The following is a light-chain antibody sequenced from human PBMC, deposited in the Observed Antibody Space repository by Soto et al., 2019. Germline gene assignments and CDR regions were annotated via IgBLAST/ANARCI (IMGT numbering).Light chain of an antibody. Sequence: DIQMTQSPSSLSASVGDRVTITCRASQSIISYLNWYQQKPGKAPKLLIYAASSLQSGVPSRFSGSGSGTDFTLTISSLQPEDFATYYCQQSYSTTALTFGGGTKVDIK. CDR3: QQSYSTTALT. V-gene: IGKV1-39*01. CDR2: AAS. CDR1: QSIISY. J-gene: IGKJ4*01.